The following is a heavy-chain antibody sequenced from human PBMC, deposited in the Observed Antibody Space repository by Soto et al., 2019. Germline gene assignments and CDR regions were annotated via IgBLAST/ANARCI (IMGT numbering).Heavy chain of an antibody. J-gene: IGHJ4*02. V-gene: IGHV1-3*01. D-gene: IGHD3-3*01. CDR3: ARGPDFWSGYSHFDY. Sequence: ASVKVSCKASGYTFIRYAMHWVRQAPGQRLEWMGWINVGNGNTKYSQKFQGRVTITRDTSASTAYMELSSLRSEDTAVYYCARGPDFWSGYSHFDYWGQGILVTVSS. CDR2: INVGNGNT. CDR1: GYTFIRYA.